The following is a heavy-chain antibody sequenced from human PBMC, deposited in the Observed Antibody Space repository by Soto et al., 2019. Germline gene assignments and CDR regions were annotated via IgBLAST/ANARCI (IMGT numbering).Heavy chain of an antibody. Sequence: PGESLKISCKGSGYSFTSDWIGWVRQMSGKGLELMGIIFPGDSDTRYSPSLQNQVTISADKSIRTAYLQWTSLKASDSAMYYCVRLEYGDRRYFDSWGQGILVAVSS. CDR2: IFPGDSDT. CDR1: GYSFTSDW. D-gene: IGHD4-17*01. CDR3: VRLEYGDRRYFDS. V-gene: IGHV5-51*01. J-gene: IGHJ4*02.